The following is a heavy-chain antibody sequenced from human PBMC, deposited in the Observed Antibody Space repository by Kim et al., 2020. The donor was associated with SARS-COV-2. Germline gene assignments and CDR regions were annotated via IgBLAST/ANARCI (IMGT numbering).Heavy chain of an antibody. CDR1: GGSISSSSYY. CDR2: IYYSGST. Sequence: SETLSLTCTVSGGSISSSSYYWGWIRQPPGKGLEWIGSIYYSGSTYYNPSLKSRVTISVDTSKNQFSLKLSSVTAADTAVYYCARLRVRQLNAFDIWGQGTMVTVSS. V-gene: IGHV4-39*01. J-gene: IGHJ3*02. CDR3: ARLRVRQLNAFDI. D-gene: IGHD5-18*01.